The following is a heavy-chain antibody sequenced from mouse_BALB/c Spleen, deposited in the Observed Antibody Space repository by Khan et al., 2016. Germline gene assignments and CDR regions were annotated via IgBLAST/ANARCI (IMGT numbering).Heavy chain of an antibody. D-gene: IGHD2-14*01. J-gene: IGHJ1*01. Sequence: QIQLVQSGPELKKTGETVKISCKASGYTFTNSGMNWVKQAPGKGLKWVGWINPYTGEPTYADDFKGRFAFSLESSASPAYLQITTLKNEDLATYFCSRGALGTTGWDFDVWGAGTTVTVSS. CDR2: INPYTGEP. CDR3: SRGALGTTGWDFDV. V-gene: IGHV9-1*02. CDR1: GYTFTNSG.